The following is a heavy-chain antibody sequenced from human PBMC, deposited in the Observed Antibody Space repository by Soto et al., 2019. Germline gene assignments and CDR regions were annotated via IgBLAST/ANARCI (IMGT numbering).Heavy chain of an antibody. CDR1: GGSISSYY. D-gene: IGHD6-13*01. CDR3: ARATRIAAAGTGGSFDY. Sequence: QVQLQESGPGLVKPSETLSLTCTVSGGSISSYYWSWIRQPPGKGLEWIGYIYYSGSTNYNPSLRSRVTISVDTSKNQFSLKLSSVTAADTAVYYCARATRIAAAGTGGSFDYWGQGTLVTVSS. CDR2: IYYSGST. V-gene: IGHV4-59*01. J-gene: IGHJ4*02.